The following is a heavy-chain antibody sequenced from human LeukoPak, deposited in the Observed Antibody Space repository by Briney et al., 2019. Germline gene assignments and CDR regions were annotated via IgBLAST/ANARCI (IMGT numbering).Heavy chain of an antibody. CDR1: GFTFSSYG. CDR3: ARDVGGDYIDY. J-gene: IGHJ4*02. D-gene: IGHD4-17*01. Sequence: GGSLRLSCAASGFTFSSYGMHWVRQAPGKGLEWVAVISYDGSNKYYADSVKGRFTISRDNSKNTLYLQMNSLRSDDTAVYYCARDVGGDYIDYWGQGTLVTVSS. V-gene: IGHV3-30*03. CDR2: ISYDGSNK.